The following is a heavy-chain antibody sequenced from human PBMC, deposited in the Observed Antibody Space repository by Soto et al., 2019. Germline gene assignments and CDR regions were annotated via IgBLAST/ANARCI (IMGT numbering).Heavy chain of an antibody. V-gene: IGHV4-30-4*01. CDR2: IYYSGST. CDR3: ARVQGGGGAMVHNY. J-gene: IGHJ4*02. CDR1: GGSISSGDNY. D-gene: IGHD5-18*01. Sequence: QVQLQESGPGLVKPSQTLSLTCTVSGGSISSGDNYWSWIRQPPGKGLEWIGYIYYSGSTYYNPSLKSRVTISVDTSKNQFSLKLSSVTAADTAMYYCARVQGGGGAMVHNYWGQGTLVTVSS.